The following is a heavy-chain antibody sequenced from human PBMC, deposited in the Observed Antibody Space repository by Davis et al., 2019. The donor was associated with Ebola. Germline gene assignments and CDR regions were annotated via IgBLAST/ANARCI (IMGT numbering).Heavy chain of an antibody. D-gene: IGHD2-21*02. CDR3: AREDIVVVTAGGYYYGMDV. CDR1: GYTFTSYY. Sequence: ASVKVSCKASGYTFTSYYMHWVRQAPGQGLEWMGIINPSGGSTSYAQKFQGRVTMTRDTSTSTVYMELSSLRSEDTAVYYCAREDIVVVTAGGYYYGMDVWGQGTTVTVSS. CDR2: INPSGGST. V-gene: IGHV1-46*01. J-gene: IGHJ6*02.